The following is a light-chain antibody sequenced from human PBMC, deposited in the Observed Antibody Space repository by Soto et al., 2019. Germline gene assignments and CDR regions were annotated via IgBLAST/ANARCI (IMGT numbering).Light chain of an antibody. J-gene: IGKJ2*01. Sequence: DIVMTQSPDSLAVSLGERATINCKSSQSVLYSSNNKNYLAWYQQKPGQLPKLLIYWASTRESGVPDRFSGSGSGTDFTLTISSLQAEDVAVYYCQQYYSTPITFGQGTKVDIK. V-gene: IGKV4-1*01. CDR2: WAS. CDR1: QSVLYSSNNKNY. CDR3: QQYYSTPIT.